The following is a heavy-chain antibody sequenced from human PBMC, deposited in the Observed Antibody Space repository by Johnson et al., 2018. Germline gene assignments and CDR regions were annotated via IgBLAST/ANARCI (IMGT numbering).Heavy chain of an antibody. D-gene: IGHD2-15*01. CDR3: ARDWGGVAATDAFDI. Sequence: QVQLVESGGGLVQPGGSLRLSCAASGFTYSSYWMSWVRQAPGKGLEWVAVIWYDGSNKYYADSVKGRFTISRDNSKNTLYLQMNSLRAEDTAVYYCARDWGGVAATDAFDIWGQGTMVTVSS. CDR1: GFTYSSYW. CDR2: IWYDGSNK. J-gene: IGHJ3*02. V-gene: IGHV3-33*08.